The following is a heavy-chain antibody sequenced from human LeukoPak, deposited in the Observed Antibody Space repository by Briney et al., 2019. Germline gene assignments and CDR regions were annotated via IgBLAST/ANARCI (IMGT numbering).Heavy chain of an antibody. CDR3: TRQVVPAAITGAYYYYMDV. CDR2: ISGSGGST. CDR1: GFTFSSYA. D-gene: IGHD2-2*02. V-gene: IGHV3-23*01. J-gene: IGHJ6*03. Sequence: GGSLRLSCAASGFTFSSYAMSWVRQAPGKGLEWVSAISGSGGSTYYADSVKGRFTISRDNSKNTLYLQMNSLKTEDTAVYYCTRQVVPAAITGAYYYYMDVWGKGTTVTVSS.